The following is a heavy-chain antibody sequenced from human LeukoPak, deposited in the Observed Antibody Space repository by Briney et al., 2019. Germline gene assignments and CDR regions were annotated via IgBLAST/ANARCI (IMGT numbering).Heavy chain of an antibody. V-gene: IGHV4-59*12. Sequence: SETLSLTCTVSGGSISSYYWSWIRQPPGKGLEWIGYIYYSGSTNYNPSLKSRVTISVDTSKNQFSLKLSSVTAADTAVYYCARASVAGPTRFDYWGQGTLVTVSS. J-gene: IGHJ4*02. CDR2: IYYSGST. CDR3: ARASVAGPTRFDY. CDR1: GGSISSYY. D-gene: IGHD6-19*01.